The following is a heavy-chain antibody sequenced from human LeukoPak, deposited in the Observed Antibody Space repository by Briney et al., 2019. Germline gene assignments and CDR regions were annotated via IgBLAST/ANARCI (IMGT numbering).Heavy chain of an antibody. D-gene: IGHD6-13*01. V-gene: IGHV4-34*01. J-gene: IGHJ3*02. CDR1: GGSFSGYY. CDR2: INHSGST. CDR3: ARGLQTKIAAAGPAAFDI. Sequence: PSETLSLTCAVYGGSFSGYYWSWIRQPPGKGLEWIGEINHSGSTNSNPSLKSRVTISVDTSKNQFSLKLSSVTAADTAVYYCARGLQTKIAAAGPAAFDIWGQGTMVTVSS.